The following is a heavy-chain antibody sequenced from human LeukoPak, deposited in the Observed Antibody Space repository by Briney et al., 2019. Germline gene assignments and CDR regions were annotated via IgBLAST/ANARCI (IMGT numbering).Heavy chain of an antibody. CDR2: IGTAGDT. Sequence: SGGSLRLSCATSGFTFSRNAMSWVRQAPGKGLEWVSAIGTAGDTYYPGSVKGRFTISRENAKNSLYLQMNSLRAGDTAVYYCARGHGSGWYRSYYYGMDVWGQGTTVTVSS. D-gene: IGHD6-19*01. V-gene: IGHV3-13*01. J-gene: IGHJ6*02. CDR1: GFTFSRNA. CDR3: ARGHGSGWYRSYYYGMDV.